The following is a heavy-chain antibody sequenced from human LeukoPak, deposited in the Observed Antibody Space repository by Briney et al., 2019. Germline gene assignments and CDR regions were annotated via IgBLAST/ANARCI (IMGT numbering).Heavy chain of an antibody. CDR1: GGSFSGYY. V-gene: IGHV4-34*01. D-gene: IGHD2-15*01. J-gene: IGHJ3*02. CDR3: ARFRRYCSGGSCYVGAFDI. CDR2: IYYSGYT. Sequence: SETLSLTCAVYGGSFSGYYWGWIRQPPGKGLEWIGSIYYSGYTYYNPSLKSRVTISVDTSKNQFSLKLSSVTAADTAVYYCARFRRYCSGGSCYVGAFDIWGQGTMVTVSS.